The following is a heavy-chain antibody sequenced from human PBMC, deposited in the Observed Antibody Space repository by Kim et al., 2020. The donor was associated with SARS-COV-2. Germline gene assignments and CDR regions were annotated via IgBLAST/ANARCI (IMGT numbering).Heavy chain of an antibody. CDR3: DASDY. Sequence: GGSLRLSCAASGFPFSRFAMSWARQAPGKGLEWVSTINEGGSRTHYADSVRGRFTISRDNSKSTLFLQMNSLRAEDTAIYYCDASDYWGQGSLVTVSS. J-gene: IGHJ4*02. V-gene: IGHV3-23*01. CDR1: GFPFSRFA. CDR2: INEGGSRT.